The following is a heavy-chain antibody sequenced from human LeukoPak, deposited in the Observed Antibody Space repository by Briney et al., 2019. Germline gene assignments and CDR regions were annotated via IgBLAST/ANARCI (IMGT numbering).Heavy chain of an antibody. CDR3: ARLPYDFWSGYYKVTATGYYFDY. CDR1: GYSFTSYW. V-gene: IGHV5-51*01. J-gene: IGHJ4*02. Sequence: GESLKISCKGSGYSFTSYWIGWVRQMPGKGLEWMGIIYPGDSDTRYSPSFQGQVTISADKSISTAYLQWSSLKAEDTAVYYCARLPYDFWSGYYKVTATGYYFDYWGQGTLVTVSS. CDR2: IYPGDSDT. D-gene: IGHD3-3*01.